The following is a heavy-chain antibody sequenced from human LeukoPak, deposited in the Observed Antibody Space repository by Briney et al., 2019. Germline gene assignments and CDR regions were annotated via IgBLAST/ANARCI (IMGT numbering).Heavy chain of an antibody. J-gene: IGHJ6*03. CDR3: ARRYGGYCSSPSCRPYYHYNYYMDV. CDR1: GGSFSGYY. D-gene: IGHD2-2*01. CDR2: INHSGST. Sequence: SETLSLTCAVYGGSFSGYYWSWIRQPPGKGLEWIGEINHSGSTNYNPSLKSRVTISVDTSKNQFSLKLSSVTAADTAVYYCARRYGGYCSSPSCRPYYHYNYYMDVWGKGTTVTVSS. V-gene: IGHV4-34*01.